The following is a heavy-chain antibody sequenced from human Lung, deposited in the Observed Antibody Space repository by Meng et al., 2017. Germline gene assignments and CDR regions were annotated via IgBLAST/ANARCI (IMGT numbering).Heavy chain of an antibody. CDR1: GFTFSNAW. J-gene: IGHJ4*02. Sequence: VQLVESGGCLVKPGGSLRLSCEGAGFTFSNAWMTWVRQVPGKRLEWVGRIKSKPDGETTDYAAPVKGRFAISRDDSKNTVYLQMNSLKTEDTAVYYCTGHIDYWGQGTLVTVSS. CDR3: TGHIDY. CDR2: IKSKPDGETT. V-gene: IGHV3-15*01.